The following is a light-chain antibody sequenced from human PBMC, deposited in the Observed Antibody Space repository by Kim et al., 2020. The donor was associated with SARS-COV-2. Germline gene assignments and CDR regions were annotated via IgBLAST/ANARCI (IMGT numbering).Light chain of an antibody. Sequence: LSPGERATLSGRASQSIRSGYLAWYQQKPGQAPRLLIYGESSRATGIPDRFSGSGSGTDFTLTISRLEPEDFAVYYCQQYDSSPVFGPGTKVDIK. CDR3: QQYDSSPV. J-gene: IGKJ3*01. CDR1: QSIRSGY. CDR2: GES. V-gene: IGKV3-20*01.